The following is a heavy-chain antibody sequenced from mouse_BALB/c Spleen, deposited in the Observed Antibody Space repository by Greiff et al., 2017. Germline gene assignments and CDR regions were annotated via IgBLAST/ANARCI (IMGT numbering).Heavy chain of an antibody. Sequence: EVQLVESGGGLVQPGGSLKLSCAASGFTFSSYGMSWVRQTPDKRLELVATINSNGGSTYYPDSVKGRFTISRDNAKNTLYLQMSSLKSEDTAMYYCARAYDYSFAYWGQGTLVTVSA. CDR3: ARAYDYSFAY. CDR1: GFTFSSYG. J-gene: IGHJ3*01. V-gene: IGHV5-6-3*01. D-gene: IGHD2-4*01. CDR2: INSNGGST.